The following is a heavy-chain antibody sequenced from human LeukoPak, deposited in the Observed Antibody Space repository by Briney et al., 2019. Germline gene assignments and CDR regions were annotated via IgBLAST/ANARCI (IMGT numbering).Heavy chain of an antibody. V-gene: IGHV1-69*02. D-gene: IGHD5-24*01. CDR3: AGAREMATIKFDY. CDR1: GGTFSSYT. Sequence: ASVKVSCKASGGTFSSYTISWVRQAPGQGLEWMGRIIPILGIANSAQKFQGSVTITADKSTTTAYIELGSLRSQDTAVYYCAGAREMATIKFDYWGQGTLVTVCS. J-gene: IGHJ4*02. CDR2: IIPILGIA.